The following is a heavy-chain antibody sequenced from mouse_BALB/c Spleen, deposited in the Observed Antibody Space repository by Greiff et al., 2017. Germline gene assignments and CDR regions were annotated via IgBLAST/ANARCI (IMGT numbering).Heavy chain of an antibody. CDR3: ARYSSYDYFDY. V-gene: IGHV5-17*02. J-gene: IGHJ2*01. Sequence: EVNLVESGGGLVQPGGSRKLSCAASGFTFSSFGMHWVRQAPEKGLEWVAYISSGSSTIYYADTVKGRFTISRDNPKNTLFLQMTSLRSEDTAMYYCARYSSYDYFDYWGQGTTLTVSS. CDR2: ISSGSSTI. CDR1: GFTFSSFG. D-gene: IGHD1-1*01.